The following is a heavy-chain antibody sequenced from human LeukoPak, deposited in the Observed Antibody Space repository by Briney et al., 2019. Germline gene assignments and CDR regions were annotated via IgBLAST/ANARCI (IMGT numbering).Heavy chain of an antibody. CDR3: ARARSGGSSPYYYYYMDV. Sequence: SETLSLTCTVSGGSISSGSYYWSWIRQPAGKGLEWIGRIYTSGSTNYNPSLKSRVTISVDTSKNQFSLKLSSVTAADTAVYYCARARSGGSSPYYYYYMDVWGKGTTVTVSS. V-gene: IGHV4-61*02. J-gene: IGHJ6*03. CDR2: IYTSGST. CDR1: GGSISSGSYY. D-gene: IGHD2-15*01.